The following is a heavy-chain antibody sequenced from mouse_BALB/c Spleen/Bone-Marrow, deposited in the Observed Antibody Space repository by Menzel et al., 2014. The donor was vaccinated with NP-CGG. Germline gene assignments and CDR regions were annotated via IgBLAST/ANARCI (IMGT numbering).Heavy chain of an antibody. CDR2: ISGGGRYT. CDR1: GFSFSNYG. CDR3: ARHAYYDQTEVSFVY. D-gene: IGHD2-4*01. V-gene: IGHV5-9-2*01. Sequence: DVMLVESGGGLVKSGGSLKLSCAASGFSFSNYGMSWVRQTPEKRLEWVATISGGGRYTFYSDSVKGRFTISRDNAKNNLYLQLSSLRSEDTALYYCARHAYYDQTEVSFVYWGQGTLVTVSA. J-gene: IGHJ3*01.